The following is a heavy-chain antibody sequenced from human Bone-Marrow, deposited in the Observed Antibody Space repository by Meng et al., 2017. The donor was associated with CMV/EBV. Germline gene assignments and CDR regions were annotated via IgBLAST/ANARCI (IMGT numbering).Heavy chain of an antibody. CDR1: GFIFSDNG. CDR2: IRFDETDG. Sequence: GESLKISCATSGFIFSDNGMHWLRQAPGKGLEWVAFIRFDETDGYYARSVRGRFTISRDNSKSTLYLQMNSLRVEDTAVYHCGQGTSPVWGPGKVVNVAS. D-gene: IGHD1-14*01. CDR3: GQGTSPV. V-gene: IGHV3-30*02. J-gene: IGHJ4*02.